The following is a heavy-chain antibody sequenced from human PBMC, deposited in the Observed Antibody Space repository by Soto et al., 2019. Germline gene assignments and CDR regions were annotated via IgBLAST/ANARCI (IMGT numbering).Heavy chain of an antibody. CDR2: INPNSGGT. CDR3: ARSGSWWFGEFLY. V-gene: IGHV1-2*02. Sequence: ASVKVSCKASGYTFTGYYMHWVRQAPGQGLEWMGCINPNSGGTNYAQKFRGRVTMTRDTSISTAYMELSRLRSDDTAVYYCARSGSWWFGEFLYWGQGTLVTVSS. D-gene: IGHD3-10*01. J-gene: IGHJ4*02. CDR1: GYTFTGYY.